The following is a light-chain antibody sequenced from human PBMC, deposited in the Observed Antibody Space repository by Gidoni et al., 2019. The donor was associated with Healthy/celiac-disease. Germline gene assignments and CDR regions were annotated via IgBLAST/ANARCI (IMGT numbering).Light chain of an antibody. CDR1: QSISSW. J-gene: IGKJ2*01. CDR2: KAS. CDR3: QQYNSYSYT. V-gene: IGKV1-5*03. Sequence: IQLTQSPSTLSASVGDRVTITCRASQSISSWLAWYQQKPGKATKLLIYKASSLESGVPSRFSGSGSGTEFTLTISSLQPDDFATYYYQQYNSYSYTFGQGTKLEIK.